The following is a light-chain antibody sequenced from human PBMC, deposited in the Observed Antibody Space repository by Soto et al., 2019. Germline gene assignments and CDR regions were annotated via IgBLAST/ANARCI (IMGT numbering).Light chain of an antibody. CDR3: QQYENSPWT. CDR2: GAS. J-gene: IGKJ1*01. Sequence: EIVLTQSPATLSLSPGERATLSCRASQSVSSQLAWYQQKPGQAPRLLIYGASNRATGIPDRFSGSGSGTDFTLTISRLEPEDFAVYYCQQYENSPWTFGQGTKVDIK. V-gene: IGKV3-20*01. CDR1: QSVSSQ.